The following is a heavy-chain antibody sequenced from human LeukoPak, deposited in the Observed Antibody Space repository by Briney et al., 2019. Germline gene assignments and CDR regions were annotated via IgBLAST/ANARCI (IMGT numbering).Heavy chain of an antibody. CDR1: GGSISSSGYY. CDR3: ARQGYYGSGSYYQLGFDY. CDR2: IYYSGST. D-gene: IGHD3-10*01. V-gene: IGHV4-39*01. Sequence: PSETLSLTCTVSGGSISSSGYYWGWIRQPPGKGLEWIGSIYYSGSTYYNPSLKSRVTISVDTSKNQFSLKLSSVTAADTAVYYCARQGYYGSGSYYQLGFDYWGQGTLVTVSS. J-gene: IGHJ4*02.